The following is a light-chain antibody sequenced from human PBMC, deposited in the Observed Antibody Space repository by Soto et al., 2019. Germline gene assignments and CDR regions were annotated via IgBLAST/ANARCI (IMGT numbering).Light chain of an antibody. J-gene: IGLJ2*01. Sequence: QSVLTQPPSASGTPGQRVTISCSGSSSNIGSNTVNWYQQLPGTAPKLLISSNNQRLSGVPDRFSGSKSGTSASLAISGLQSEDEADYYCASWDDSLNGRVFGGGTKLTVL. CDR2: SNN. CDR1: SSNIGSNT. V-gene: IGLV1-44*01. CDR3: ASWDDSLNGRV.